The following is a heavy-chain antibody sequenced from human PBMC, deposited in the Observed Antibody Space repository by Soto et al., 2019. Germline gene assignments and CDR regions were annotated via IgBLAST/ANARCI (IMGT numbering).Heavy chain of an antibody. D-gene: IGHD3-10*01. CDR3: ARDASGPDY. Sequence: ASVKVSCKTSGHTFPSYNVHWVRQAPGQGLEWMGIINPSGDSTTYAQKFQGRVSMTRDSSTTTVYMELSSLRSEDTAVYYCARDASGPDYWGQGTLVTV. CDR1: GHTFPSYN. CDR2: INPSGDST. J-gene: IGHJ4*02. V-gene: IGHV1-46*01.